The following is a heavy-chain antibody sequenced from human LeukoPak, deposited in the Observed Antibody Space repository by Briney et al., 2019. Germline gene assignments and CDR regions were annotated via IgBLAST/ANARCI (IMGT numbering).Heavy chain of an antibody. D-gene: IGHD2-8*01. CDR2: INRSGAT. J-gene: IGHJ5*02. Sequence: SETLSLTCTVYGGSFSGYDGAWVRQPPEKGLEWIGEINRSGATTFNPSLKSRVTISMDTSKNQFSLRLSSVTAADTAVYYCARTWSSWGQGTLVTVSS. CDR1: GGSFSGYD. CDR3: ARTWSS. V-gene: IGHV4-34*01.